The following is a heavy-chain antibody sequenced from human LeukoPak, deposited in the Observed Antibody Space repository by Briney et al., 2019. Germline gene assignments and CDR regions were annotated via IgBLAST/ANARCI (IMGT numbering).Heavy chain of an antibody. D-gene: IGHD4-23*01. CDR1: GYNFTTYW. V-gene: IGHV5-51*01. CDR2: IFPGDSDT. Sequence: GESLKISCKGSGYNFTTYWVAWVRHMPGKGLEWMGIIFPGDSDTRYRPSFQGQVTISADKSISTAYLQWSSLKASDTAMYYCAGRDYGGTSAAFDIWGQGTMVTVSS. J-gene: IGHJ3*02. CDR3: AGRDYGGTSAAFDI.